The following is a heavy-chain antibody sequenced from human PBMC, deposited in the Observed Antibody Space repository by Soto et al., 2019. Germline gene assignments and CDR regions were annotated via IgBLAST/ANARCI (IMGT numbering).Heavy chain of an antibody. CDR2: ISSSSSTI. CDR3: ARNYGFWSGYYGMDV. CDR1: GFTFSSSS. J-gene: IGHJ6*02. Sequence: LRLSCAASGFTFSSSSMNWVRQAPGKGLEWVSYISSSSSTIYYADSVKGRFTIPRDNAKNSLYLQMNSLRDEDTAVYYCARNYGFWSGYYGMDVWGQGTTVTVSS. V-gene: IGHV3-48*02. D-gene: IGHD3-3*01.